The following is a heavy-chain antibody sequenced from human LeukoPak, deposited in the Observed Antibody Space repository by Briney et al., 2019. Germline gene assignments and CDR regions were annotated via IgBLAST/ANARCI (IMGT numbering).Heavy chain of an antibody. CDR2: IDPSSTYI. D-gene: IGHD4-17*01. V-gene: IGHV3-21*01. CDR1: RFTFSSYT. Sequence: PGGSLRLSCSASRFTFSSYTMSWVRQAPGKGLEWVSSIDPSSTYIYYADSVKGRFTISRDNAQNSLYLQMNSLRAEDTAVYYCTRGSYGDYEYWGQGTLVIVSS. CDR3: TRGSYGDYEY. J-gene: IGHJ4*02.